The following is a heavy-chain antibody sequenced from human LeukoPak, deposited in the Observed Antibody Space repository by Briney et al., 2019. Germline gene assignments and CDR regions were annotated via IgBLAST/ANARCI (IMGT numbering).Heavy chain of an antibody. Sequence: GGSLRLSCAASGFTFSSYSMTWVRQAPGKGLEWVSYISSSSTIYYADSVKGRFTISRDNAKNSLYLQMNSLRAEDTAVYYCARGSYYDSSGPGSYAFDIWGQGTMVTVSS. D-gene: IGHD3-22*01. CDR2: ISSSSTI. CDR1: GFTFSSYS. CDR3: ARGSYYDSSGPGSYAFDI. J-gene: IGHJ3*02. V-gene: IGHV3-48*01.